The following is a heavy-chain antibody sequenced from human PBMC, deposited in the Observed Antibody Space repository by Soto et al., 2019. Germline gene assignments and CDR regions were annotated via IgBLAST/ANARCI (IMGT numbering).Heavy chain of an antibody. D-gene: IGHD2-2*03. V-gene: IGHV3-33*01. Sequence: SLRLSCSSSVFTFSSYGMHWVLQTPFKWLECLAVIWYDGSSKYYADSVKGRFTISRDNSKNTLYLQMNSLRAEDTAVYYCARDGLDIVVVPAAHRGSWFDPWGQGTLVTVSS. CDR2: IWYDGSSK. CDR3: ARDGLDIVVVPAAHRGSWFDP. CDR1: VFTFSSYG. J-gene: IGHJ5*02.